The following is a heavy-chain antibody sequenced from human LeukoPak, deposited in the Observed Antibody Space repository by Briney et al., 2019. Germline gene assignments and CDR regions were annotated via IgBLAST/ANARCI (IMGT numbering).Heavy chain of an antibody. J-gene: IGHJ4*02. D-gene: IGHD6-19*01. CDR3: ARDFAVAAVDY. Sequence: ASVKVSCKASGYTFTSYDINWVRQATEQGLEWMGWISAYNGNTNYAQKLQGRVTMTTDTSTSTAYMELRSLRSDDTAVYYCARDFAVAAVDYWGQGTLVTVSS. V-gene: IGHV1-18*01. CDR2: ISAYNGNT. CDR1: GYTFTSYD.